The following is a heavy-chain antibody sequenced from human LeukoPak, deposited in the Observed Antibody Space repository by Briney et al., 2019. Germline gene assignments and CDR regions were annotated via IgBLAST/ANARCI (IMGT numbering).Heavy chain of an antibody. D-gene: IGHD1-14*01. CDR2: MDRHTDI. Sequence: PGGSLRLSCTASGFIFSNFSINWVREAPGKGLEWDSCMDRHTDIYYADSVKGRFTISRDNAKNSVFLQMNSLTVEDTAVYYCVGDPTTNRFQFFHYWGQGALVTVSS. J-gene: IGHJ4*02. CDR3: VGDPTTNRFQFFHY. CDR1: GFIFSNFS. V-gene: IGHV3-21*01.